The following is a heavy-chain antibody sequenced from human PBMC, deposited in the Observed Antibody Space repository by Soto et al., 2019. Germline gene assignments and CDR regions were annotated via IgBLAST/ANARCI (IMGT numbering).Heavy chain of an antibody. D-gene: IGHD3-3*01. CDR2: MNPNSGNT. Sequence: QVQLVQSGAEVKKPGASVKVSCKASGYTFTSFDINWVRQATGQGLEWMGWMNPNSGNTGYAQKFQGRVTMTRNTSISTAYMELSSLRSVDTAVYYCARGKGTFLGVSLPRWFDPWGKGTLVTVSS. J-gene: IGHJ5*02. CDR1: GYTFTSFD. CDR3: ARGKGTFLGVSLPRWFDP. V-gene: IGHV1-8*01.